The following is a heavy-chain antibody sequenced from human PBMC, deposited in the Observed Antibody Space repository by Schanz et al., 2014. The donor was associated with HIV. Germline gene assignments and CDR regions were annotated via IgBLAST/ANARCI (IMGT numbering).Heavy chain of an antibody. V-gene: IGHV3-30*18. J-gene: IGHJ4*02. CDR2: ISYDGSNK. CDR1: GFTFSSYG. D-gene: IGHD6-6*01. Sequence: QLQLVESGGGVVQPGRSLRLSCAASGFTFSSYGMHWVRQAPVKGLEWVAVISYDGSNKYSADSVKGRFTISRDNSKNTLYLQMNSLRTEDTAVYYCAKAEAVIAARPGGFDYWGQGTLVTVSS. CDR3: AKAEAVIAARPGGFDY.